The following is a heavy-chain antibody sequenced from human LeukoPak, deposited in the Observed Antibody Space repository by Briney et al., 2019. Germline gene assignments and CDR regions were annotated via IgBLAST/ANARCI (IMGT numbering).Heavy chain of an antibody. CDR1: GFTFSSYA. Sequence: GGSLRLSCAASGFTFSSYAMSWVRQAPGKGLEWVSAISGSGGSTYYADSVKGRFTISRDNSKTTLYLQMNSLRAEDTAVYYCARVEASGYDYGAFDYWGQGTLVTVSS. D-gene: IGHD5-12*01. J-gene: IGHJ4*02. V-gene: IGHV3-23*01. CDR2: ISGSGGST. CDR3: ARVEASGYDYGAFDY.